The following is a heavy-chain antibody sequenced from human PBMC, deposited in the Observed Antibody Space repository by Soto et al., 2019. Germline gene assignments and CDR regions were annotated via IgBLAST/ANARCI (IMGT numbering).Heavy chain of an antibody. D-gene: IGHD2-2*01. J-gene: IGHJ6*02. CDR3: AKEHIVVVPAAIPQYMDV. Sequence: QVQLVESGGGVVQPGRSLRLSCAASGFTFSSYGIHWVRQAPGKGLEWVAVISYDGSNKYYADSVKGRFTISRDNSKNTLYLQMNSLRAEDTAVYYCAKEHIVVVPAAIPQYMDVWGQGTTVTVSS. CDR2: ISYDGSNK. V-gene: IGHV3-30*18. CDR1: GFTFSSYG.